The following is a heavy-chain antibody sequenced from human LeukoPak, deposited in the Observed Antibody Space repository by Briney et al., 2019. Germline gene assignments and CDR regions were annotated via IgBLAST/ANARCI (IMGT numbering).Heavy chain of an antibody. CDR2: ISYDGSNT. V-gene: IGHV3-30*03. CDR3: ASGRSGSYYYYFDY. J-gene: IGHJ4*02. CDR1: RFSFRSYD. D-gene: IGHD3-10*01. Sequence: GRPLRLSCAASRFSFRSYDMHWVRQAPGKGLEWVAVISYDGSNTYYTDSVKGRFTISRDNSKNTLYLQMNSLRPEDTAVYYCASGRSGSYYYYFDYWGQGTLVTVSS.